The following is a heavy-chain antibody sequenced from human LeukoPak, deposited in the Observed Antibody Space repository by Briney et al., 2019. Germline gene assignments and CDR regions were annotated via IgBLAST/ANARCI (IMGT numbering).Heavy chain of an antibody. J-gene: IGHJ4*02. Sequence: ASVKVSCKASGYTFTGYYIHWVRQAPGQGLEWMGWINPNSGGTSYAQKFQGRVTMTRDTSISTAYMELSRLTSDDTTVYYCARMGGARGYELDYWGQGALVTVSS. D-gene: IGHD5-12*01. CDR1: GYTFTGYY. V-gene: IGHV1-2*02. CDR3: ARMGGARGYELDY. CDR2: INPNSGGT.